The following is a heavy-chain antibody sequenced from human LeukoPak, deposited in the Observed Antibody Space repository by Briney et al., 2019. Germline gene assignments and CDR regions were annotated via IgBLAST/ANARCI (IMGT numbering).Heavy chain of an antibody. CDR3: ARDVGTTGWHTFDY. CDR1: GFTFSSYG. D-gene: IGHD3-9*01. CDR2: ISNDGSNK. J-gene: IGHJ4*02. Sequence: GGSLRLSCAASGFTFSSYGMQWFRQAPDKGLEWVAAISNDGSNKYYADSVKGRFTISRDNSKNTLYLQMNSLRAEDTAVYYCARDVGTTGWHTFDYWGQGTLVTVSS. V-gene: IGHV3-30*03.